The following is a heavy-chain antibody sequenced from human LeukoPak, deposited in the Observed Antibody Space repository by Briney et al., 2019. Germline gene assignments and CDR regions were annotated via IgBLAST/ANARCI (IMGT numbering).Heavy chain of an antibody. J-gene: IGHJ4*02. CDR1: GFTCSFYW. V-gene: IGHV3-7*04. CDR2: IKQDGSEK. Sequence: PGGSLRLSGVASGFTCSFYWMAWVGPGPGKGLEGVANIKQDGSEKYYVDSARGRLTISRDNAKNSLYLQMNSLRAEDTAVSYCARDEHQYYSESSGRFDFWGQGVLVTVPS. CDR3: ARDEHQYYSESSGRFDF. D-gene: IGHD3-22*01.